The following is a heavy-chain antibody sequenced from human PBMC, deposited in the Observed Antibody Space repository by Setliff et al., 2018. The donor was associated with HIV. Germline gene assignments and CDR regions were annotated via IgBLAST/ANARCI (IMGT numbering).Heavy chain of an antibody. V-gene: IGHV4-59*11. Sequence: SETLSLTCTVSGATISRHFWSWIRQSPGKVLEWIGTIYDSGVTKYNPSLKTRVSVSVDTSRGHLSLSLTSVTPADTAVYYCARRQWGTSAYYEFFQQWGQGSLVTVSS. CDR3: ARRQWGTSAYYEFFQQ. D-gene: IGHD3-3*01. J-gene: IGHJ1*01. CDR2: IYDSGVT. CDR1: GATISRHF.